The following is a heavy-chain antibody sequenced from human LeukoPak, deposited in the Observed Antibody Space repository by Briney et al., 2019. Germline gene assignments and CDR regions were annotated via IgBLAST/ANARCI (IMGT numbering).Heavy chain of an antibody. Sequence: SETLSLTCTVSGGSISNYYWSWIRQPAGKGLEWIGRISASGNTKYNPSLKSRVTMSVDTSMNLFALKLSSVTAADTAVYYCARQGVATAFDYWGQGTLVTVSS. V-gene: IGHV4-4*07. CDR3: ARQGVATAFDY. CDR2: ISASGNT. J-gene: IGHJ4*02. D-gene: IGHD2-21*02. CDR1: GGSISNYY.